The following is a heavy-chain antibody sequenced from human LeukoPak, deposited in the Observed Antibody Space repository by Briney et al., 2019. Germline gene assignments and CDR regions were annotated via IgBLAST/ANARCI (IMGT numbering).Heavy chain of an antibody. J-gene: IGHJ5*02. CDR1: GGTFSSYA. D-gene: IGHD4-11*01. CDR3: AREVVTTNRNWFDP. Sequence: SVKVSCRASGGTFSSYAISWVRQAPGQGLEWMGRIIPIFGIANYAQKFQGRVTITADKSTSTAYMELSSLRSEDTAVYYCAREVVTTNRNWFDPWGQGTLVTVSS. CDR2: IIPIFGIA. V-gene: IGHV1-69*04.